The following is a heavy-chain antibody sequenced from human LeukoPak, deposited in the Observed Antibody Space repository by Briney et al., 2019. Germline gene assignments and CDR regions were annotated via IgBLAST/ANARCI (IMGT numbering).Heavy chain of an antibody. CDR2: IYYSGST. V-gene: IGHV4-59*08. CDR1: GGSISSYY. D-gene: IGHD3-10*01. J-gene: IGHJ5*02. CDR3: ATASEIGFGELFGWFDP. Sequence: SETLSLTCTVSGGSISSYYWSWIRQPPGKGLEWIGYIYYSGSTNYNPSLKSRVTISVDTSKNQFSLKLNSVTAADTAVYYCATASEIGFGELFGWFDPWGQGTLVTVSS.